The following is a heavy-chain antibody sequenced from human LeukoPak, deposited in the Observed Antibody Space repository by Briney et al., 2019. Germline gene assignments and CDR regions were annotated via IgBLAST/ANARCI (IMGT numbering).Heavy chain of an antibody. CDR3: ARGSIVRGRNYYDYYMDV. CDR1: GYTFTSYD. Sequence: ASVKVSCKASGYTFTSYDINWLRQATRQRLEWMGWMNTNSGNTGYAQKFQGRVTMTRNTSISTAYMELSSLRSEDTAVYYCARGSIVRGRNYYDYYMDVWGKGTTVTVSS. V-gene: IGHV1-8*01. CDR2: MNTNSGNT. J-gene: IGHJ6*03. D-gene: IGHD3-10*01.